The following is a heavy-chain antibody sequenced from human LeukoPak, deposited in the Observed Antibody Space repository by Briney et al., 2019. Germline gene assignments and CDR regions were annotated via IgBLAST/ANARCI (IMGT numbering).Heavy chain of an antibody. D-gene: IGHD3-3*01. J-gene: IGHJ4*02. CDR3: ASPFGVVTLRDY. Sequence: SETLSLTCTVSGGSISSSSYSWGWVRQPPGKGLEWIGSIYYSGSTYYNPSLKSRVTISVDTSKNQFSLKLSSVTAADTAVYYCASPFGVVTLRDYWSQGTLVTVSS. V-gene: IGHV4-39*01. CDR1: GGSISSSSYS. CDR2: IYYSGST.